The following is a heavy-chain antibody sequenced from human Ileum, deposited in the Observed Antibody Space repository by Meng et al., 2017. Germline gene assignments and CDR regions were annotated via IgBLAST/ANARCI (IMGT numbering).Heavy chain of an antibody. Sequence: RGSLCLSCAASGFTFSSYAMHWVRQAPGKGLEWVAVISYDGSNKYYADSVKGRFTISRDNSKNTLYLQMNSLRAEDTAVYYCARDSPWMGFYYWGQGTLVTVSS. V-gene: IGHV3-30*04. D-gene: IGHD5-12*01. CDR3: ARDSPWMGFYY. CDR1: GFTFSSYA. J-gene: IGHJ4*02. CDR2: ISYDGSNK.